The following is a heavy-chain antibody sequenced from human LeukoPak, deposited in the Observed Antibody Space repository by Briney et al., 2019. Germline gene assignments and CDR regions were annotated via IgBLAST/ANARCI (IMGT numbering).Heavy chain of an antibody. D-gene: IGHD6-6*01. CDR3: ARDGPRIAALGEDFDY. CDR2: INPSGGST. J-gene: IGHJ4*02. Sequence: GASVKVSCKASGYTFTSYYMHWVRQAPGQGLEWMGIINPSGGSTSYAQKFQGGVTMTRDTSTSTVYMELSSLRSEDTAVYYCARDGPRIAALGEDFDYWGQGTLVTVSS. V-gene: IGHV1-46*01. CDR1: GYTFTSYY.